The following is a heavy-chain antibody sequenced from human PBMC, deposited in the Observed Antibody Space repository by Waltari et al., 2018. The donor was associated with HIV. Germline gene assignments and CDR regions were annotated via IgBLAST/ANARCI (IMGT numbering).Heavy chain of an antibody. CDR2: ISGNSGSI. J-gene: IGHJ4*02. V-gene: IGHV3-9*01. CDR1: GFTFEDYA. D-gene: IGHD3-3*01. CDR3: VKDTGWVGFLAFDL. Sequence: EVQLVESGGALVQPGRSLRLSCEASGFTFEDYAMSWVRQVPGRGLEWVSGISGNSGSIRYADSVKGRFTMSRDNAKNSLFLEMNSLRLEDTALYYCVKDTGWVGFLAFDLRGQGTLVSVAS.